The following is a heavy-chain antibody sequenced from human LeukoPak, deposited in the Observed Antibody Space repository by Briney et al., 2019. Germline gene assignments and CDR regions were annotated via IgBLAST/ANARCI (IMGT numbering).Heavy chain of an antibody. CDR2: IYTGGDT. CDR3: ARSLPYYYDNKPGVFDI. CDR1: GFIFSTYW. V-gene: IGHV3-53*01. J-gene: IGHJ3*02. D-gene: IGHD3-22*01. Sequence: GGSLRLSCAASGFIFSTYWMDWVRQAPGKGLEWVSVIYTGGDTYYTDSVRGRFSISRDNSRNTLFLQMNRLRAEDTAVYYCARSLPYYYDNKPGVFDIWGQGTMVTVSS.